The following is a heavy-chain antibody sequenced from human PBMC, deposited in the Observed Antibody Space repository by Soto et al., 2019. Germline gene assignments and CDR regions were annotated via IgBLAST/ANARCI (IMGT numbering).Heavy chain of an antibody. Sequence: VASVKVSCKASGYTFTGHYIHWVRQAPGQGLEWMGWINPDRGGTNYAQKFQGRVTMTRDTSITTAYMELSRLTSDDTAVFYCARGTEDPTTDYSFSPYYFDYWGQGTLVTVSS. CDR1: GYTFTGHY. J-gene: IGHJ4*02. CDR3: ARGTEDPTTDYSFSPYYFDY. V-gene: IGHV1-2*02. CDR2: INPDRGGT. D-gene: IGHD3-9*01.